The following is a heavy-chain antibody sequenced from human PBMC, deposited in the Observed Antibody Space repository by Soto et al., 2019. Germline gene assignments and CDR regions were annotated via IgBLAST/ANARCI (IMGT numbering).Heavy chain of an antibody. CDR3: ARGPSNSGPLTGYPAYYFAD. CDR1: GGTFSTYP. D-gene: IGHD3-9*01. V-gene: IGHV1-69*11. CDR2: IIPVLGTA. J-gene: IGHJ4*01. Sequence: QVQLVQSGAEVKKPGSSVKVSCKASGGTFSTYPISWVRQAPGHGLEWMGGIIPVLGTANSAQRFQDRVAITADESTSTASMDLSSLRSDDTVFYYCARGPSNSGPLTGYPAYYFADWGHGAVVTVS.